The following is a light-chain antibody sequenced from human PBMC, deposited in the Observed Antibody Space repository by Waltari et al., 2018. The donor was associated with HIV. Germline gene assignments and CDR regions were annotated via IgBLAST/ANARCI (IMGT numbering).Light chain of an antibody. V-gene: IGLV5-45*03. CDR1: SGVNVQTYR. CDR2: YKSESDK. CDR3: MIWYGNIWV. Sequence: QAVLTQPFSLSASPGASASLSCTLRSGVNVQTYRIYWSQQRPGSPPRYLLRYKSESDKELGSGIPSRFSGSTDVPANAGNLVISGLQSEDEADYYCMIWYGNIWVFGGGTKLTV. J-gene: IGLJ3*02.